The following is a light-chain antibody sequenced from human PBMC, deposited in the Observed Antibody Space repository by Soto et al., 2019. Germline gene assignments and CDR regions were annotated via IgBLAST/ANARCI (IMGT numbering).Light chain of an antibody. CDR1: DSNIGSRP. J-gene: IGLJ3*02. V-gene: IGLV1-44*01. CDR3: SAWDVSLDGRV. Sequence: QSVLTQPPSASGTPGQRVTISCSGSDSNIGSRPVNWYQQLPGTAPKLLIQGNNQRPSGVPDRFSGSKSGTSASLAISGLQSEDEADYYCSAWDVSLDGRVFGGGTKVTVL. CDR2: GNN.